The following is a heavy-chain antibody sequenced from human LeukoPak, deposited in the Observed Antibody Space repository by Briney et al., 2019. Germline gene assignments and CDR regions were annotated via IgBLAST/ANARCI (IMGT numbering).Heavy chain of an antibody. V-gene: IGHV3-23*01. J-gene: IGHJ6*03. CDR1: GFTITNSW. Sequence: GGSLRLSCAASGFTITNSWMHWVRQAPGKGLEWVSTISGSGGGTYYADSVKGRFTISRDNSKNTLYLQMNSLRAEDTAVYYCAKHKGAGSRYSYSMDVWGKGATVTVSS. D-gene: IGHD6-13*01. CDR2: ISGSGGGT. CDR3: AKHKGAGSRYSYSMDV.